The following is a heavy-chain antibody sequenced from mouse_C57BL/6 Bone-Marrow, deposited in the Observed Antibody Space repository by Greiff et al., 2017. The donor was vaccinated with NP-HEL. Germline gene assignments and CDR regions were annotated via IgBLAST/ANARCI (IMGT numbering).Heavy chain of an antibody. CDR3: ARAFYYYGSSHWYFDV. V-gene: IGHV5-4*03. CDR2: ISDGGSYT. CDR1: GFTFSSYA. D-gene: IGHD1-1*01. J-gene: IGHJ1*03. Sequence: DVMLVESGGGLVKPGGSLKLSCAASGFTFSSYAMSWVRQTPEKRLEWVATISDGGSYTYYPDNVKGRFTISRDNAKNNLYLQMSHLKSEDTAMYYCARAFYYYGSSHWYFDVWGTGTTVTVSS.